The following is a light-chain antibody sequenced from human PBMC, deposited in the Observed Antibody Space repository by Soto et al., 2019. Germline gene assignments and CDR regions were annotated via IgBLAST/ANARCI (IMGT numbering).Light chain of an antibody. CDR2: DVN. V-gene: IGLV2-11*01. CDR1: SGDVGGYEY. CDR3: CSYAGNYTFV. Sequence: QSVLSQPRSVSGSPGQSLTISCTGTSGDVGGYEYVSWYQQYPGKAPQLLIHDVNKRPSGVPDRFSGSKSGNTASLTLSGLQADDEAEYFCCSYAGNYTFVFGSGTKVTVL. J-gene: IGLJ1*01.